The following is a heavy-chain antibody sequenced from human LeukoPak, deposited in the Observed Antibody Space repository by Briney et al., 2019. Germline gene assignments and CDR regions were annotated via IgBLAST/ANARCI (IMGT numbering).Heavy chain of an antibody. D-gene: IGHD3-22*01. CDR3: ARGGGSSGYYYSD. CDR1: GGSFSGFY. J-gene: IGHJ4*02. CDR2: INHGGST. V-gene: IGHV4-34*01. Sequence: SETLSLTCAVYGGSFSGFYWSWIRQPPGKGLEWIGEINHGGSTHYNPSLKSRVTISVDTSKNQFSLKLSSVSAADTAVYYCARGGGSSGYYYSDWGQGTLVTVSS.